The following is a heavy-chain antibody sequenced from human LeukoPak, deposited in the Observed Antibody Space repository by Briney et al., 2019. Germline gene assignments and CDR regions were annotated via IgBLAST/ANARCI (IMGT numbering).Heavy chain of an antibody. Sequence: SETLSLTCAVYGGSFSGYYWCWIRQPPGKGLEWIGEINHSGSTNYNPSLKSRVTISVDTSKNQFSLKLSSVTAADTAVYYCARGPASHSSGRGVNLDYWGQGTLVTVSS. CDR3: ARGPASHSSGRGVNLDY. J-gene: IGHJ4*02. V-gene: IGHV4-34*01. CDR1: GGSFSGYY. CDR2: INHSGST. D-gene: IGHD6-19*01.